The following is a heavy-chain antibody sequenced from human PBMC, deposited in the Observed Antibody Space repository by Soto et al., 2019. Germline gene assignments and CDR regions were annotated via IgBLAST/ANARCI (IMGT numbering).Heavy chain of an antibody. CDR1: GASISSYF. Sequence: PSETLSLTCTVSGASISSYFWSWIRQPPGKGLQWIGYIYYNGSINYNPSLKSRVTISVDTSKNRFSLKLRSVSDADTAVYYCATNFDSSGMFDYWGQGTLVTVSS. CDR2: IYYNGSI. D-gene: IGHD3-22*01. V-gene: IGHV4-59*01. J-gene: IGHJ4*02. CDR3: ATNFDSSGMFDY.